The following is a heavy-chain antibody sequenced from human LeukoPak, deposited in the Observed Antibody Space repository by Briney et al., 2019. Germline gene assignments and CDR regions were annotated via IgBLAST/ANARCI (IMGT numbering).Heavy chain of an antibody. Sequence: GGSLRLSCAASGFTFSEYWMIWARQARGRGLECVANITPDGSEKYYVYSVKGRFTITRANDKNSLYLQMNSLRAEDTAVYYCAREDYGDYLPMVDYWGQGTLVTVSS. V-gene: IGHV3-7*01. J-gene: IGHJ4*02. CDR3: AREDYGDYLPMVDY. CDR2: ITPDGSEK. CDR1: GFTFSEYW. D-gene: IGHD4-17*01.